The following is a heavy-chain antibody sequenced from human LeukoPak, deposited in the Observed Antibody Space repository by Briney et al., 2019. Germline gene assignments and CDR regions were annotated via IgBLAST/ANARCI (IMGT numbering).Heavy chain of an antibody. CDR2: INPSGGST. D-gene: IGHD5-18*01. V-gene: IGHV1-46*01. CDR3: ARVINFSIRGYSYGVEHYMDV. J-gene: IGHJ6*03. CDR1: GYTFTSYY. Sequence: ASVKVSCKASGYTFTSYYMHWVRQAPGQGLEWMGIINPSGGSTSYAQKLQGRVTMTTDTSTSTAYMELRSLRSDDTAVYYCARVINFSIRGYSYGVEHYMDVWGKGTTVTISS.